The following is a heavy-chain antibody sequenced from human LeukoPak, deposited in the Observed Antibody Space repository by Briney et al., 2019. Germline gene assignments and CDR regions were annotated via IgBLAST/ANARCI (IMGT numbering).Heavy chain of an antibody. V-gene: IGHV4-4*02. J-gene: IGHJ4*02. D-gene: IGHD4-17*01. CDR2: TYHAGHI. CDR3: ARLGDYGDIDY. CDR1: GGSISSENW. Sequence: SETLSLTCGVFGGSISSENWWNWVRQPPGKGLEWIGETYHAGHINYNPSLKSRVTISMDKSKNQLYLKVSSVTAADTAVYYCARLGDYGDIDYWGQGTLVTVSS.